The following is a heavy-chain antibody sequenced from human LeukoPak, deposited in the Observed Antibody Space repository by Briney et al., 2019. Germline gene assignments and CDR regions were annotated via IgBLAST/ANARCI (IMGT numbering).Heavy chain of an antibody. J-gene: IGHJ3*02. CDR2: ISYDGSNK. CDR1: GFTFSSYA. D-gene: IGHD3-22*01. CDR3: ARDQGGYYDSSGYYPRGAFDI. V-gene: IGHV3-30-3*01. Sequence: GGSLRLSCAASGFTFSSYAMHWVRQAPGKGLEWVAVISYDGSNKYYADSVKGRFTISRDNSKNTLYLQMNSLRAEDTAVYYCARDQGGYYDSSGYYPRGAFDIWGQGTMVTVSS.